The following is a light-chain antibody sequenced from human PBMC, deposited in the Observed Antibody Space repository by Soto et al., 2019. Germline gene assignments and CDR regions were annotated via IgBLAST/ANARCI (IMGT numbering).Light chain of an antibody. CDR2: GAS. V-gene: IGKV3-20*01. CDR3: QQYVSSPPWT. Sequence: EIVLTQSPGTLSLSPGERATLSCRASQSVSSSYLAWYQQKPGQAPRLLIYGASSRATGIPDRFSGSGSGTDFNLTISRLEPEDFAVYSCQQYVSSPPWTFGQGTKVEIK. CDR1: QSVSSSY. J-gene: IGKJ1*01.